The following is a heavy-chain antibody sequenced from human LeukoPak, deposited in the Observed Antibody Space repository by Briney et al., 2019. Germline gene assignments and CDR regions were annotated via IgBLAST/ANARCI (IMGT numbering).Heavy chain of an antibody. J-gene: IGHJ5*02. Sequence: VASVKVSCKASGYTFTSYGISWVRQAPGQGLEWMGWISAYNGNTNYAQKLQGRVTMTTDTSTSTAYMELRSLRSDDTAVYYCARVGPALEPAAIQWFDPWGQGTLVTVSS. CDR3: ARVGPALEPAAIQWFDP. V-gene: IGHV1-18*01. D-gene: IGHD2-2*01. CDR1: GYTFTSYG. CDR2: ISAYNGNT.